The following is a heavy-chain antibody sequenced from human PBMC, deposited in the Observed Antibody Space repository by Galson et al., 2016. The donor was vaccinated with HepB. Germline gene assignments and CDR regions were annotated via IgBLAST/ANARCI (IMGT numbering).Heavy chain of an antibody. Sequence: SETLSLTCTVSGASISGYYLSWIRQPPGKGLEWIGYIYYSGRTNYNPSLTSRVTISVDTSKNQFSLKLSSVTAADTAVYYCARDDGGCWYGFHYGMDVWGQGTTVTVSS. CDR1: GASISGYY. J-gene: IGHJ6*02. D-gene: IGHD6-13*01. CDR3: ARDDGGCWYGFHYGMDV. CDR2: IYYSGRT. V-gene: IGHV4-59*01.